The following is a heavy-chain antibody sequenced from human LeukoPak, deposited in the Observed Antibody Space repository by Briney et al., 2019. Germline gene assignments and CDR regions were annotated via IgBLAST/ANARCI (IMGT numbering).Heavy chain of an antibody. J-gene: IGHJ4*02. V-gene: IGHV3-53*01. CDR1: GFTVSSNY. D-gene: IGHD3-10*01. Sequence: GGSLRLSCAASGFTVSSNYMSWVRQAPGKGLEWVSVIYSGGSTYYADSVKGRFTISRDNSKNTLYLQMNSLRAEDTAVYYCAREGSFYGSGSYSQPLDYWGQGTLVTVSS. CDR3: AREGSFYGSGSYSQPLDY. CDR2: IYSGGST.